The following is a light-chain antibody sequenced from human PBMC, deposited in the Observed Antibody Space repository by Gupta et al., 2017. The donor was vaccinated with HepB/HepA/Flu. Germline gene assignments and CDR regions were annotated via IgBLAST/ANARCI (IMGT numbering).Light chain of an antibody. Sequence: QAVVTQEPSLTVSPGGTVTLTCGSSTGAVTFTHYPYWFQPKSGQGPMTLSYETYSKHSCTPACVSGSLLEGTVAMNRSGAQSEEESTYYCSLSFNYSLVFGGGTKLTVL. CDR2: ETY. J-gene: IGLJ2*01. CDR1: TGAVTFTHY. CDR3: SLSFNYSLV. V-gene: IGLV7-46*01.